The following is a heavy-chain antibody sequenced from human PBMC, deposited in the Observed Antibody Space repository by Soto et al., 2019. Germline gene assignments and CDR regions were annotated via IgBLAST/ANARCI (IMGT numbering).Heavy chain of an antibody. Sequence: QVQLVQSGPEVKKPGSSVTVSCKTSGGTFSTYTVTWVRLAPGRGLEWMGRIIPLLDVATSAQKFQGSFSATAATPPRTASMGLTRLASEDAAVYYCTAGYTSLEMWGQGTRVTVSS. J-gene: IGHJ4*03. CDR1: GGTFSTYT. D-gene: IGHD3-9*01. CDR3: TAGYTSLEM. V-gene: IGHV1-69*02. CDR2: IIPLLDVA.